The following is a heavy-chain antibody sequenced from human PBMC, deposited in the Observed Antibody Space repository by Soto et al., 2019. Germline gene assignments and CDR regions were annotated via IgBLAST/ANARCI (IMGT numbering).Heavy chain of an antibody. CDR1: GFTFSSYW. Sequence: GGSLRLSCAASGFTFSSYWMSWVRQAPGKGLEWVANIKQDGSEKYYVDSVKGRFTISRDNAKNSLYLQMNSLRAEDTAVYYCAREEQYYFWSGYYLFDDWGQGTLVTGS. D-gene: IGHD3-3*01. CDR2: IKQDGSEK. V-gene: IGHV3-7*03. J-gene: IGHJ4*02. CDR3: AREEQYYFWSGYYLFDD.